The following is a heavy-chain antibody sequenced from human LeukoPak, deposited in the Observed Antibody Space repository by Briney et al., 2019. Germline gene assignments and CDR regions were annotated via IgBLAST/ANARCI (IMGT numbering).Heavy chain of an antibody. V-gene: IGHV4-59*01. CDR1: GGSISSYY. Sequence: SETLSLTCTVSGGSISSYYWSWIRQPPGKGLEWIGYIYSSGSSNYNPSLKSRLTISVDTSKNQFSLKLNSVTAADTAVYYCARAVYRMSGTGATFDYWGQGTLVTVSS. CDR2: IYSSGSS. CDR3: ARAVYRMSGTGATFDY. J-gene: IGHJ4*02. D-gene: IGHD3-3*01.